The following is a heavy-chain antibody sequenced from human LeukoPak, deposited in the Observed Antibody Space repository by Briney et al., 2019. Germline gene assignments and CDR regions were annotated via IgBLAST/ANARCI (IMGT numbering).Heavy chain of an antibody. CDR3: ANLIVGANWFDP. CDR2: ISGSGGST. Sequence: PGGSLRLSCTASGFTFSDSGMHWVRQAPGKGLEWVSAISGSGGSTYYADSVKGRFTISRDNSKNTLYLQMNSLRAEDTAVYYCANLIVGANWFDPWGQGTLVTVSS. J-gene: IGHJ5*02. D-gene: IGHD1-26*01. CDR1: GFTFSDSG. V-gene: IGHV3-23*01.